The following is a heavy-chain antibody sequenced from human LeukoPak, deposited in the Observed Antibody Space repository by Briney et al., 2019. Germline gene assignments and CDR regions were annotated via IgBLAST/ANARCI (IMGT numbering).Heavy chain of an antibody. V-gene: IGHV4-30-4*08. CDR2: IYYSGST. CDR1: GGSISSGDYY. J-gene: IGHJ4*02. Sequence: PSETLSLTXTVSGGSISSGDYYWSWIRQPPGKGLEWIGYIYYSGSTYYNPSLKSRVTISVDTSKNQFSLKLSSVTAADTAVYYCAREKVGATVDYWGQGTLVTVSS. D-gene: IGHD1-26*01. CDR3: AREKVGATVDY.